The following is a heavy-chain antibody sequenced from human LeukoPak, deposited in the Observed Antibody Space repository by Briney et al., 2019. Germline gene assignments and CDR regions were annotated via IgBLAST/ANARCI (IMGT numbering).Heavy chain of an antibody. CDR3: GRATVGLY. Sequence: ASVKVSCKASGYTFSSYSIHWVRQAPGQGLEWMGLINPNIGSTTYAQEFQGRVTMTSDTSTSTVYMELSSLRSEDTAVYYRGRATVGLYWGQGTLVTVSS. V-gene: IGHV1-46*01. CDR1: GYTFSSYS. CDR2: INPNIGST. J-gene: IGHJ4*02. D-gene: IGHD4-23*01.